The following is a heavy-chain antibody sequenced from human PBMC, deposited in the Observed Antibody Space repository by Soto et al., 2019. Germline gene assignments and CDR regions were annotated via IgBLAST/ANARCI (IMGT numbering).Heavy chain of an antibody. V-gene: IGHV4-30-2*01. CDR2: IFHGGST. Sequence: SETLSLTCTVSGGSISSGDYSWNWIRQPPGKGLEWIGYIFHGGSTYYNPSLRSRVTISVDRSRTQFSLKMSSVTAADTAVYYCARGRVVVPAAVMFNCLDPWGQGALVTAPQ. J-gene: IGHJ5*02. CDR3: ARGRVVVPAAVMFNCLDP. D-gene: IGHD2-2*01. CDR1: GGSISSGDYS.